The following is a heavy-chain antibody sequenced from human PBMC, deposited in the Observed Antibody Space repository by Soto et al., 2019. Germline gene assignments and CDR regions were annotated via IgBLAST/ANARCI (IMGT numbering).Heavy chain of an antibody. V-gene: IGHV4-59*01. Sequence: SETLSLTCTVSGGTISSYYWSWIRQPPGKGLEWIGYIYYSGSTNYNPSLKSRVTISVDTSKDQFSLKLSSVTAAETAVYYCARAPIDSGYDFYYFDYWGQGTLVTVSS. CDR3: ARAPIDSGYDFYYFDY. D-gene: IGHD5-12*01. J-gene: IGHJ4*02. CDR2: IYYSGST. CDR1: GGTISSYY.